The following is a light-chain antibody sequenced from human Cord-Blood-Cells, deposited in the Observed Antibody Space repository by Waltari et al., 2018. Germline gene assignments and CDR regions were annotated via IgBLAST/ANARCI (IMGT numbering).Light chain of an antibody. Sequence: EIALTQSPATLSLSPGERATLSCRASQSVSSYLAWYQQKPGQAPRLLIYDASNRATGIPARFSVSGSGTDFTLTISSLEPEDFAVYYCQQRSNWPKLTFGGGTKVEIK. CDR1: QSVSSY. CDR3: QQRSNWPKLT. V-gene: IGKV3-11*01. CDR2: DAS. J-gene: IGKJ4*01.